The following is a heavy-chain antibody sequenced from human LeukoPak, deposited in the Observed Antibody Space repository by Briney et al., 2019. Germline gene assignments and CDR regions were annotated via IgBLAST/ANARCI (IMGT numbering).Heavy chain of an antibody. CDR1: GGSISSSSYY. D-gene: IGHD1-14*01. V-gene: IGHV4-39*07. Sequence: ASETLSLTCTVSGGSISSSSYYWGWIRQPPGKGLEWIGSIYYSGSTYYNPSLKSRVTISVDTSKNQFSLKLSSVTAADTAVYYCARDSEGIAFDIWGQGTMVTVSS. J-gene: IGHJ3*02. CDR2: IYYSGST. CDR3: ARDSEGIAFDI.